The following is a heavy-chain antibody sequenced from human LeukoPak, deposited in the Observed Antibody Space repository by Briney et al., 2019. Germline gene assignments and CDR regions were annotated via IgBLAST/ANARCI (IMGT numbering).Heavy chain of an antibody. CDR3: ARALRRGITMVRGTVFDI. CDR1: GGSFSGYY. CDR2: INHSGST. D-gene: IGHD3-10*01. Sequence: SETLSLTCAVYGGSFSGYYWSWIRQPPGKGLEWIGEINHSGSTNYNPSLKSRVTISVDTSKNQFSLKLSSVTAADTAVYYCARALRRGITMVRGTVFDIWGKGKMVTVSS. V-gene: IGHV4-34*01. J-gene: IGHJ3*02.